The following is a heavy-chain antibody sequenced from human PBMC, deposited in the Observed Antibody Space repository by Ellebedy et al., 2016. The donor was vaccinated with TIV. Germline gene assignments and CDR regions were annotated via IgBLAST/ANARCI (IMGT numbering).Heavy chain of an antibody. CDR1: GFSLSTDGLC. J-gene: IGHJ4*02. CDR2: IDWDDAK. V-gene: IGHV2-70*17. Sequence: SGPTLVKPTQTLTLTCTFSGFSLSTDGLCVSWIRQPPGKALEWLARIDWDDAKFYTTSLETRLSISKDTSRNHVVLKMTNVGPADTATYFCARVSRTYYESSGFSYYFDYWGRGTLVSVSS. D-gene: IGHD3-22*01. CDR3: ARVSRTYYESSGFSYYFDY.